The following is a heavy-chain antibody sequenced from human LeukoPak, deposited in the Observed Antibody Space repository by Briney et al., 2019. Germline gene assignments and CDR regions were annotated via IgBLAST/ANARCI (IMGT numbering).Heavy chain of an antibody. CDR2: IIPIFGTA. J-gene: IGHJ6*02. V-gene: IGHV1-69*13. CDR1: GGTFSSYA. Sequence: SVKVSCKASGGTFSSYAISWVRQAPGQGLEWMGGIIPIFGTANYAQKFQGRVTITADESTSTAHMELRSLRSDDTAVYYCARGATSHFYYYGMDVWGQGTTVTVSS. D-gene: IGHD2-2*01. CDR3: ARGATSHFYYYGMDV.